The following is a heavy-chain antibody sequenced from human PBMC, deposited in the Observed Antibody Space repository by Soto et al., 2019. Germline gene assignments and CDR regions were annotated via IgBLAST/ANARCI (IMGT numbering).Heavy chain of an antibody. CDR1: GYTFTSYG. Sequence: ASVKVSCKASGYTFTSYGISWVRQAPGQGLEWMGWISAYNGNTNYAQKLQGRVTMTTDTSTSTAYMELRSLRSDDTAVYYCARAXVGFLGHKNYYMDVWGKGTTVTVSS. CDR2: ISAYNGNT. J-gene: IGHJ6*03. D-gene: IGHD3-3*01. V-gene: IGHV1-18*01. CDR3: ARAXVGFLGHKNYYMDV.